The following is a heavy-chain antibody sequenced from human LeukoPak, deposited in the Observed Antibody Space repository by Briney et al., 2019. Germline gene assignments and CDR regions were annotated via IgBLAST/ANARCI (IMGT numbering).Heavy chain of an antibody. V-gene: IGHV3-21*04. CDR2: ISSSSSYI. CDR3: AKGLSGNYHFDY. J-gene: IGHJ4*02. CDR1: GFTFSSYS. D-gene: IGHD1-26*01. Sequence: GGSLRLSCAAPGFTFSSYSMNWVRQGPGKGLEWVSSISSSSSYIYYADSVKGRFTISRDNAKNSLYLQVNSLRAEDTAIYYCAKGLSGNYHFDYWGQGTLVTVSS.